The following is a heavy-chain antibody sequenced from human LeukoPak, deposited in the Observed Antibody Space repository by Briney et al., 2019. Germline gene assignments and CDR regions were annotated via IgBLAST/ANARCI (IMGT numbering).Heavy chain of an antibody. Sequence: PSQTLSLTCDVSGGSISRGDYFWSWIRQPPGKGLEWIGYIYYSGSSYYNPSLKSRVTMSVDRSKNKFSLNLTSMTAADTAVYYCDRDSGRVGWFDPWGQGTLVTVSS. V-gene: IGHV4-30-4*01. J-gene: IGHJ5*02. CDR2: IYYSGSS. CDR3: DRDSGRVGWFDP. CDR1: GGSISRGDYF.